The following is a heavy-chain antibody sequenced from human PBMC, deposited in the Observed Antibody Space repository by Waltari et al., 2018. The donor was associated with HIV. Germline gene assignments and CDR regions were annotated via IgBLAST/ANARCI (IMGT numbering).Heavy chain of an antibody. CDR1: GGSIRSGGYY. CDR3: ASTHCSSTSCYADWYFDL. CDR2: IYYGGSP. V-gene: IGHV4-31*03. D-gene: IGHD2-2*01. J-gene: IGHJ2*01. Sequence: QVQLQESGPGLVKPSQTLSLTCTAPGGSIRSGGYYCSWIRQHPGKGREWIGYIYYGGSPYYTPSLKSRVTRSVDTSKNQFSLKLSSVTAADTAVYYCASTHCSSTSCYADWYFDLWGRGTLVTVSS.